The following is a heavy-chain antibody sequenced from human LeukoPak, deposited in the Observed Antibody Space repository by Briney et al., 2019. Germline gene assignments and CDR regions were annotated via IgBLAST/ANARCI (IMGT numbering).Heavy chain of an antibody. D-gene: IGHD6-13*01. CDR2: ISSSSSYI. J-gene: IGHJ4*02. Sequence: SGGSLRLSCAASGFTFSSYSMNWVRQAPGKGLEWVSSISSSSSYIYYADSVKGRFTISRDNAKNSLYLQMNSLRAEDTAVYYCAREGYSSSCFDYWGQGTLVTVSA. V-gene: IGHV3-21*01. CDR3: AREGYSSSCFDY. CDR1: GFTFSSYS.